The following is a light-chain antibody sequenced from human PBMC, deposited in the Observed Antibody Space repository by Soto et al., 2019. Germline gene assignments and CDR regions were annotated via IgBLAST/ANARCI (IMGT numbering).Light chain of an antibody. CDR2: KAS. J-gene: IGKJ1*01. V-gene: IGKV1-5*03. CDR3: QHYNSYSGA. Sequence: DIQMTQSPSTLSGSVGDRVTITCRASQTISSWLAWYQQKPGKAPKLLIYKASTLKSGVPSRFSGSGSGTEFTLTISRLQPDDFATYSCQHYNSYSGAFGHGTKVDIK. CDR1: QTISSW.